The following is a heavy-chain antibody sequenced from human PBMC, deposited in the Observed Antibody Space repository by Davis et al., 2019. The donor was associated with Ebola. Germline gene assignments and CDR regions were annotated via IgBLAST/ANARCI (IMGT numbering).Heavy chain of an antibody. CDR2: INPHSGGT. CDR3: ARVEDSSGYLNYYYYGMDV. J-gene: IGHJ6*04. Sequence: ASVKVSCKASGYTFTGYDINWVRQAPGQGLDWMGRINPHSGGTNYAQKFQGRVTMTRDTSISTAYMELSRLTSDDTAVYYCARVEDSSGYLNYYYYGMDVWGKGTTVTVSS. D-gene: IGHD3-22*01. CDR1: GYTFTGYD. V-gene: IGHV1-2*06.